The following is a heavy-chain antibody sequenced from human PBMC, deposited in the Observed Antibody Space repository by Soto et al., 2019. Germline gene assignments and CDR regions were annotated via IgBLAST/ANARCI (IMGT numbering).Heavy chain of an antibody. Sequence: TSETLSLTCTVSGGSISSGGYYWSWIRQHPGKGLEWIGYIYYSGSTYYNPSLKSRVTISVDTSKNQFSLKLSSVTAADTAVYYCARHQWELRSYYGMDAWGQGTTVTVS. CDR2: IYYSGST. V-gene: IGHV4-31*03. CDR3: ARHQWELRSYYGMDA. D-gene: IGHD1-26*01. J-gene: IGHJ6*02. CDR1: GGSISSGGYY.